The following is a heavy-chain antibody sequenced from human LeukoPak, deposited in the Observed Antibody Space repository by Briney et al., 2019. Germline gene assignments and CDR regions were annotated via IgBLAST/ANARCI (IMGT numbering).Heavy chain of an antibody. CDR3: AKCALGYCTGGSCRFDN. V-gene: IGHV3-23*01. Sequence: GGSLRLSCAASGFTFSNYDMHWVRQAPGKGLEWVSAISHSGDSTYYADSVKGRFTISRDKSKNTLYLQMNRMRAEDTAVYYCAKCALGYCTGGSCRFDNWGQGTLVTVSS. J-gene: IGHJ4*02. CDR2: ISHSGDST. D-gene: IGHD2-15*01. CDR1: GFTFSNYD.